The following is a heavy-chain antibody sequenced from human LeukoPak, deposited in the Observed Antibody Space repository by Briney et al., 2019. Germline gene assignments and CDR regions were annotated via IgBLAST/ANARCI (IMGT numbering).Heavy chain of an antibody. D-gene: IGHD5-18*01. J-gene: IGHJ4*02. CDR3: AREGAGDTAMVVFDY. V-gene: IGHV1-69*13. CDR2: IIPIFGTA. Sequence: SVKVSCKASGYTFTSYGISWVRQAPGQGLEWMGGIIPIFGTANYAQKFQGRVTITADESTSTAYMELSSLRSEDTAVYYCAREGAGDTAMVVFDYWGQGTLVTVSS. CDR1: GYTFTSYG.